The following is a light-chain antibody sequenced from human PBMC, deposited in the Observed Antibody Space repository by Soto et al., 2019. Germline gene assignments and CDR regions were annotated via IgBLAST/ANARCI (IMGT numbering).Light chain of an antibody. CDR1: SSDVGSYNL. CDR2: EGS. V-gene: IGLV2-23*01. CDR3: CSYAGSSTVV. Sequence: QSVLTQPASVSGSPGQSITISCTGTSSDVGSYNLVSWYQQHPGKAPKLTIYEGSKRPSGVSNRFSGFKSGNTASLTISGLQAEDEADYYCCSYAGSSTVVFGGGTKLTVL. J-gene: IGLJ2*01.